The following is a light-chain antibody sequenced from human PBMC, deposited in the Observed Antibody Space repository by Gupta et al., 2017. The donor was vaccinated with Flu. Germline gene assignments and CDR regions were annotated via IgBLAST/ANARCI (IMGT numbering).Light chain of an antibody. CDR3: QQYDNLPPLT. V-gene: IGKV1-33*01. CDR2: DAS. CDR1: QDISNY. J-gene: IGKJ4*01. Sequence: DIQMTQSPSSLSASVGDRVTITCQASQDISNYLNWYQQKPGKAPKLLIYDASNLETGAPSRFSGSGSGTDFTFTISSLQPEDIATYYCQQYDNLPPLTFGGGTKVEIK.